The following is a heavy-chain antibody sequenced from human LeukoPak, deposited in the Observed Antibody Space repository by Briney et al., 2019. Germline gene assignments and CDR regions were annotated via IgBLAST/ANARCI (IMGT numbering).Heavy chain of an antibody. CDR2: IYSGGST. J-gene: IGHJ4*02. V-gene: IGHV3-53*01. CDR3: ARDRYCSGGSCKVFDY. Sequence: PGGSLRLSCAASGFTVSSNYMSWVRQAPGKGLEWVSVIYSGGSTYYADSVKGRFTTSRDNSKNTLYLQMNSLRAEDTAVYYCARDRYCSGGSCKVFDYWGQGTLVTVSS. D-gene: IGHD2-15*01. CDR1: GFTVSSNY.